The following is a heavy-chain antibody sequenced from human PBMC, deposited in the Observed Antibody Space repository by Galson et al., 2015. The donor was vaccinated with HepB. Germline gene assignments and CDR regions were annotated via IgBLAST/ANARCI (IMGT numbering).Heavy chain of an antibody. CDR3: ATDFIFVVGATTGDC. CDR1: GYTLTELS. V-gene: IGHV1-24*01. Sequence: SVKVSCKVSGYTLTELSMHWVRQAPGKGLEWMGGFDPEDGETIYAQKFQGRVTMTEDTSTDTPYMELSSLRSEDTAVYYCATDFIFVVGATTGDCWGQGTLVTVSS. CDR2: FDPEDGET. J-gene: IGHJ4*02. D-gene: IGHD1-26*01.